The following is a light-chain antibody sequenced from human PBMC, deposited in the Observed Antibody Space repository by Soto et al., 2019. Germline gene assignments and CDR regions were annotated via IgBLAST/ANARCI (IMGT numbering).Light chain of an antibody. Sequence: DIVMTQSPLSLPVTPVEPASISCWSSKSLLHSNGYNYLDWYLQKPGQSPQLLIYLGSNRASGVPDRFSGSGSGTDFTLKISRVEAEDVGVYYCMQALQTPLLTFGGGTKVDIK. J-gene: IGKJ4*01. V-gene: IGKV2-28*01. CDR3: MQALQTPLLT. CDR2: LGS. CDR1: KSLLHSNGYNY.